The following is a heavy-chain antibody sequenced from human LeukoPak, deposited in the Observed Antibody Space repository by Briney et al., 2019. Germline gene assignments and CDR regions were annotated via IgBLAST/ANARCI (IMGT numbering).Heavy chain of an antibody. CDR1: GGSISSGSYY. J-gene: IGHJ4*02. V-gene: IGHV4-61*02. Sequence: KPSETLSLTCTVSGGSISSGSYYWSWIRQPAGKGLEWIGRIYTSGSTNYNPSLKSRVTISVDTSKNQFSLKLSSVTAADTAVYYCARRSRSDYSYGYGVPARSSYYFDYWGQGTLVTVSS. CDR3: ARRSRSDYSYGYGVPARSSYYFDY. CDR2: IYTSGST. D-gene: IGHD5-18*01.